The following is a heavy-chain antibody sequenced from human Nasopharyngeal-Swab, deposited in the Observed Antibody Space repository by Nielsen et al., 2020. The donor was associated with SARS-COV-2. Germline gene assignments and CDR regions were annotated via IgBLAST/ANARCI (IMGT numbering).Heavy chain of an antibody. CDR2: IVVGSGNT. CDR3: ARDRGEAANYYDSSGSFDY. D-gene: IGHD3-22*01. Sequence: SVKVSCKASGFTFTSSAMQWVRQARGQRLEWIGWIVVGSGNTNYAQKFQERVTITRDMSTSTAYMELSSLRSEDTAVYYCARDRGEAANYYDSSGSFDYWGQGTLVTVSS. J-gene: IGHJ4*02. V-gene: IGHV1-58*02. CDR1: GFTFTSSA.